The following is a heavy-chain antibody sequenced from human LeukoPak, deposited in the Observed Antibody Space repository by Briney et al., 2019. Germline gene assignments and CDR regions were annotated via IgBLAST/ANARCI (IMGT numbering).Heavy chain of an antibody. CDR1: GGSISRSSYY. Sequence: PSETLSLTCTVSGGSISRSSYYWGWIRQPPGKGLEWIGEINHSGSTNYNPSLKSRVTISVDTSKNQFSLKLSSVTAADTAVYYCARGGRNYGSGSLFRYYYYYYMDVWGKGTTVTISS. CDR2: INHSGST. J-gene: IGHJ6*03. D-gene: IGHD3-10*01. V-gene: IGHV4-39*07. CDR3: ARGGRNYGSGSLFRYYYYYYMDV.